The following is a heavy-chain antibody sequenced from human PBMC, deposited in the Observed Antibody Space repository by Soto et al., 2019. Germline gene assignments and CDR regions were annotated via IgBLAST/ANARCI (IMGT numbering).Heavy chain of an antibody. CDR2: IYYSGST. V-gene: IGHV4-59*01. CDR3: AGDDFWRGDYYGMDV. J-gene: IGHJ6*02. CDR1: GGSISSYY. D-gene: IGHD3-3*01. Sequence: QVQLQESGPGLVKPSETLSLTCTVSGGSISSYYWSWIRQPPGKGLEWIGYIYYSGSTNYNPSLKSRVTISVDTSENQFALKLSSVTAADTAVYYCAGDDFWRGDYYGMDVWGQGPTVTVSS.